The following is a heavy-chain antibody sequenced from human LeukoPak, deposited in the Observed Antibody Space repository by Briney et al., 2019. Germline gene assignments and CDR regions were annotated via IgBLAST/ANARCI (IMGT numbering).Heavy chain of an antibody. V-gene: IGHV3-23*01. D-gene: IGHD6-13*01. J-gene: IGHJ4*02. CDR3: AKDRGYSSSQALRFDY. CDR2: ISGSGGST. Sequence: PGGSLRLSCAASGFTFSSYAMSWVRQAPGKGLEWVSAISGSGGSTYYADSVKGRFTISRDNSKNTLYLQMNSLRAEDTAVYYCAKDRGYSSSQALRFDYWGQGTLVTVSS. CDR1: GFTFSSYA.